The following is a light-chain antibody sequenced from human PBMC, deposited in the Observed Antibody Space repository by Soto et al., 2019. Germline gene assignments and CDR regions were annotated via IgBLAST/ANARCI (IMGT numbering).Light chain of an antibody. J-gene: IGKJ5*01. CDR3: QQYENLPT. Sequence: QMTQSPSSLSASVGDRITITCRASRDIGSDLSRYQQKPGRAPKLLIYDASNLEAGVPSRFRGSGSGTDFTFTISRLQPEDIATYYCQQYENLPTFGQGTRLEIK. CDR1: RDIGSD. CDR2: DAS. V-gene: IGKV1-33*01.